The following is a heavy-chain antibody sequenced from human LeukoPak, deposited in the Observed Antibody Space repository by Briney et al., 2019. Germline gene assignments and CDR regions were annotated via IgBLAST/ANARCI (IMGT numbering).Heavy chain of an antibody. J-gene: IGHJ4*02. Sequence: ASVKVSCKASGVTLSDYYMHCGRQAPGQGREWRGWINPNSGVTGYAQRFQGRVTMTRDTSINTAYMDLSRLTSDDTAVYYCARELMTTMTTVDDWGQGTLVTVSS. CDR3: ARELMTTMTTVDD. CDR1: GVTLSDYY. D-gene: IGHD4-17*01. V-gene: IGHV1-2*02. CDR2: INPNSGVT.